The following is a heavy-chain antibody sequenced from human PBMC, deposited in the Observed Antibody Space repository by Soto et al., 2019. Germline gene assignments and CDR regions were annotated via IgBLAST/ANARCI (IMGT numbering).Heavy chain of an antibody. CDR3: VLDAPSHQSIFDS. CDR1: EYSFGDYY. J-gene: IGHJ4*02. CDR2: INLNDGGT. V-gene: IGHV1-2*02. Sequence: QVQLVQSGTEVKKPGASVRVSCKASEYSFGDYYLHWLRQAPGQGLEWMGWINLNDGGTNYARKFQGRVTMTSDKSITTVYMELSTLRSDDTAVYYCVLDAPSHQSIFDSWGQETLVTVAS. D-gene: IGHD3-3*01.